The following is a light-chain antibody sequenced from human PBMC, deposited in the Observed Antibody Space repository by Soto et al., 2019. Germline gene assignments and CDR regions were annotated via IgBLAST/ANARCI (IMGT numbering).Light chain of an antibody. J-gene: IGKJ4*01. V-gene: IGKV3-15*01. Sequence: EIVMTQSPATLSVSPGERATLSCRASQSVSSNLAWYQQKPGQAPRLLIYGASTRATGIPARFSGSGSGTEFTLTISSLQSEDFAVYYCQQYNSYPRELTFGGGTKVEIK. CDR3: QQYNSYPRELT. CDR2: GAS. CDR1: QSVSSN.